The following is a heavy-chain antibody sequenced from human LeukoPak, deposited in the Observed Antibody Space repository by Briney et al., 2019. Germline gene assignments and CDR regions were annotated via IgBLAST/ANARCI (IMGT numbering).Heavy chain of an antibody. CDR2: IIPIFGTA. D-gene: IGHD6-13*01. CDR1: GYTFSSYA. CDR3: ARCGYSSSFVPAGGRDYYYMDV. J-gene: IGHJ6*03. Sequence: GASVKVSCKASGYTFSSYAISWVRQAPGQGLEWMGGIIPIFGTANYAQKFQGRVTITTDESTSTAYMELSSLRSEDTAVYYCARCGYSSSFVPAGGRDYYYMDVWGKGTTVTVSS. V-gene: IGHV1-69*05.